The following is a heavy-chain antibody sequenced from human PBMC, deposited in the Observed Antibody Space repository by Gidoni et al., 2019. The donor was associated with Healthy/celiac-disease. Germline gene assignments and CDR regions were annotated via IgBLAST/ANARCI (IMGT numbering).Heavy chain of an antibody. V-gene: IGHV4-34*01. J-gene: IGHJ3*02. CDR1: GGSFSGYY. D-gene: IGHD6-19*01. CDR2: INHSGST. Sequence: GLLKPSETLSLTCAVHGGSFSGYYWSWIRQPPGKGLEWIGEINHSGSTNDNPSLNSRVTISVDTSKNQFSLKLSSVTAADAAVYYCARVGRYFSGSLRRAFDIWGQGTMVTVSS. CDR3: ARVGRYFSGSLRRAFDI.